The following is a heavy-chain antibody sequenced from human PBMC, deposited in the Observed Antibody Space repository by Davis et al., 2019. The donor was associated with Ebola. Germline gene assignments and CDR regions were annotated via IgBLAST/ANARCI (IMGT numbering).Heavy chain of an antibody. CDR3: AKGARYDILTGYRD. D-gene: IGHD3-9*01. J-gene: IGHJ4*02. CDR1: GFTFDDYA. CDR2: ISWNSGSI. V-gene: IGHV3-9*01. Sequence: GGSLRLSCAASGFTFDDYAMHWVRQAPGKGLEWVSGISWNSGSIGYADSVKGRFTISRDNAKNSLYLQMNSLRAEDTALYYCAKGARYDILTGYRDWGQGTLVTVSS.